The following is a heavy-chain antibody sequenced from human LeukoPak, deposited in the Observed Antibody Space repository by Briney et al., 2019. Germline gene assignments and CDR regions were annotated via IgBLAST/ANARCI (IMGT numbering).Heavy chain of an antibody. J-gene: IGHJ4*02. CDR3: ASRVVVVAATVHY. D-gene: IGHD2-15*01. CDR2: ISSSSSYI. CDR1: GFTFSSYS. Sequence: GGSLRLSCAASGFTFSSYSMNWVRQAPGKGLEWVSSISSSSSYIYYADSVKGRFTISRDSAKNSLYLQMNSLRAEDTAVYYCASRVVVVAATVHYWGQGTLVTVSS. V-gene: IGHV3-21*01.